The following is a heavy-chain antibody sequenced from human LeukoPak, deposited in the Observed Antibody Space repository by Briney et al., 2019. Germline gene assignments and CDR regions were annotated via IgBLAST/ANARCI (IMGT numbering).Heavy chain of an antibody. D-gene: IGHD4-17*01. CDR3: ARETTVIREWYFDL. CDR1: GLTLSNYW. V-gene: IGHV3-74*03. Sequence: GGSLRLSCAASGLTLSNYWMHWVRQAPGKGLVWVSRMNYDGSSTTYADSVKGRFTISRDNAKNTLYLQMNSPRAEDTAVYYCARETTVIREWYFDLWGRGTLVTVAS. J-gene: IGHJ2*01. CDR2: MNYDGSST.